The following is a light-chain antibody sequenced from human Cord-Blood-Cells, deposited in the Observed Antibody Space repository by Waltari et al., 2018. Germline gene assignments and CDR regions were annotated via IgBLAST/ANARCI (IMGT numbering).Light chain of an antibody. Sequence: DLQMTQSPSSLSASVGDRVPITCRASQSISSYLNWYQQKPGKAPKLLIYAASSLQSEVPSRFSGSGSGTDFTLTISSLQPEDFATYYCQQSYSTPYTFGQGTKLEIK. CDR2: AAS. V-gene: IGKV1-39*01. CDR3: QQSYSTPYT. CDR1: QSISSY. J-gene: IGKJ2*01.